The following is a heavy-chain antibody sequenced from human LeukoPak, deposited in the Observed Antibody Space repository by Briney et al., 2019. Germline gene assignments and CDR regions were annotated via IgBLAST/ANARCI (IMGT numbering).Heavy chain of an antibody. V-gene: IGHV3-21*01. J-gene: IGHJ4*02. CDR1: GFTFSSYS. Sequence: PGGSLRLSCAASGFTFSSYSMNWVRQAPGKGLEWASSISSSSSYIYYADSVKGRFTISRDNAKNSLYLQMNSLRAEDTAVYYCAREGIVGATGFDYWGQGTLVTVSS. CDR3: AREGIVGATGFDY. D-gene: IGHD1-26*01. CDR2: ISSSSSYI.